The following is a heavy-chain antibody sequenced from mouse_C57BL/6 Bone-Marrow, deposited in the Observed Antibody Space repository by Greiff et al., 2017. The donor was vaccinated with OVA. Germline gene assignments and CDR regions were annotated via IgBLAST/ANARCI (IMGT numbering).Heavy chain of an antibody. V-gene: IGHV3-6*01. CDR2: ISYDGSN. CDR1: GYSITSGYY. CDR3: ARDYSNYSYFDV. J-gene: IGHJ1*03. Sequence: EVKLMESGPGLVKPSQSLSLTCSVTGYSITSGYYWNWIRQFPGNKLEWMGYISYDGSNNYNPSLKNRISITRDTSKNQFFLKLNSVTTEDTATYYCARDYSNYSYFDVWGTGTTVTVSS. D-gene: IGHD2-5*01.